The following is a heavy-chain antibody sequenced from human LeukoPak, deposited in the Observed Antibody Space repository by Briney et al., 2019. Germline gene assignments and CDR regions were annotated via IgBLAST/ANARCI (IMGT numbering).Heavy chain of an antibody. CDR3: ARDSVVTAISGADAFDI. J-gene: IGHJ3*02. CDR2: INPSGGST. Sequence: GASVKVSCKVSGYTFTSYYTHWVRQAPGQGLEWMGIINPSGGSTSYAQKFQGRVTMTRDMSTSTVYMERSSLRSEDTAVYYCARDSVVTAISGADAFDIWGQGTMVTVSS. V-gene: IGHV1-46*01. CDR1: GYTFTSYY. D-gene: IGHD2-21*02.